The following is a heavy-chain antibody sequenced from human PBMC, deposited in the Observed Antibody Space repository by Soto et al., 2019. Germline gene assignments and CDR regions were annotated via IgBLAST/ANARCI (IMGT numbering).Heavy chain of an antibody. V-gene: IGHV3-13*04. D-gene: IGHD2-15*01. J-gene: IGHJ4*02. CDR2: IDTTGDT. Sequence: EVQLVESGGGLVQPGGSLRLSCAASGFIFRSYAMHWVRQASGKGLEWVSVIDTTGDTYYPGSVKGRFTISRENATNSLYLQLNSMRAGDTAVYYCARGGCSGGSCPADYWGQGTLVTVSS. CDR1: GFIFRSYA. CDR3: ARGGCSGGSCPADY.